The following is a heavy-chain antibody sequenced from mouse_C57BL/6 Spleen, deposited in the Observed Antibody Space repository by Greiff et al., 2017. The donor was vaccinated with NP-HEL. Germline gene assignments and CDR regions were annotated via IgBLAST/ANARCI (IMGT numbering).Heavy chain of an antibody. J-gene: IGHJ4*01. CDR2: IYPGDGDT. D-gene: IGHD2-1*01. V-gene: IGHV1-82*01. Sequence: QVQLKESGPELVKPGASVKISCKASGYAFSSSWMNWVKQRPGKGLEWIGRIYPGDGDTNYNGKFKGKATLTADKSSSTAYMQLSSLTSEDSAVYFCARRVNYAMDYWGQGTSVTVSS. CDR3: ARRVNYAMDY. CDR1: GYAFSSSW.